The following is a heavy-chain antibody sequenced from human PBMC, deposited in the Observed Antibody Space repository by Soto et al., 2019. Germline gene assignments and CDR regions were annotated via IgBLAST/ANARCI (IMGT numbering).Heavy chain of an antibody. CDR1: GYTCSAYY. CDR2: INPKRGGT. V-gene: IGHV1-2*04. CDR3: ARQVVTVYYSLDP. D-gene: IGHD2-21*02. Sequence: ASVKVSCKASGYTCSAYYIHWVRQAPGQGLEWMGWINPKRGGTNYAQKFQGWVTMTRDTSTNTAYMELSRLRSADTAVYYCARQVVTVYYSLDPSGQGTVVTVSS. J-gene: IGHJ5*02.